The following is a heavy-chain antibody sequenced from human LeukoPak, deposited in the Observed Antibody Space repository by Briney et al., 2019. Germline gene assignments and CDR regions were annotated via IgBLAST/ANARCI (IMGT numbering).Heavy chain of an antibody. D-gene: IGHD2-15*01. Sequence: PSETLSLSCTVSGGSISSYSMSWVRQPPGKGLEWIGYIYTSGSTNYNPSLKSRVTISEDTSKNQFSLKLSSVTAADTAVYYCARHAGPVVEAASGWFDPWGQGTLVTVSS. CDR2: IYTSGST. CDR1: GGSISSYS. CDR3: ARHAGPVVEAASGWFDP. J-gene: IGHJ5*02. V-gene: IGHV4-4*09.